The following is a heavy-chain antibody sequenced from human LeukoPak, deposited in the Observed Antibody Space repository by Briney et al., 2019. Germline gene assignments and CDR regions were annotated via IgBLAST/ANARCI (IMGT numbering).Heavy chain of an antibody. CDR1: GFTFGAYV. CDR2: ISSSSSYI. J-gene: IGHJ4*02. D-gene: IGHD3-22*01. V-gene: IGHV3-21*01. CDR3: ARATDSSGY. Sequence: PGRSLRLSCTPSGFTFGAYVMNWVRQAPGKGLEWVSSISSSSSYIYYADSVKGRFTISRDNAKNSLYLQMNSLRAEDTAVYYCARATDSSGYWGQGILVTVSS.